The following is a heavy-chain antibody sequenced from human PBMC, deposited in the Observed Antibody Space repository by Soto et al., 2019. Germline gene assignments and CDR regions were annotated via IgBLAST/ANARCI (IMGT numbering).Heavy chain of an antibody. CDR3: AKNLQFRSYYESAEHYDN. Sequence: PGGSLRLSCVASGFTFKNYDMRWIRQAPGKGLEWVSGISGSGGVTYYADSVKGRFTISRDNSKNTLYLQMNSLRAEDTAIYYCAKNLQFRSYYESAEHYDNWGQGTLVTVSS. CDR1: GFTFKNYD. D-gene: IGHD3-10*01. V-gene: IGHV3-23*01. J-gene: IGHJ4*02. CDR2: ISGSGGVT.